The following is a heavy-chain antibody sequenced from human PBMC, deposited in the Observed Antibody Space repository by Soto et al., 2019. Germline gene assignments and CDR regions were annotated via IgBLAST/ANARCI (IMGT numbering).Heavy chain of an antibody. V-gene: IGHV4-31*03. CDR1: GGSISSGGYY. Sequence: QVQLQESGPGLVKPSQTLSLTCTVSGGSISSGGYYWSWIRQHPGKGLEWIGYIYYSGSTYYNPSLKSRVTISVDTSKNQFSLKLSSVTAADTAVYYCAREGYYGSGSLPNWFDPWGQGTLVTVSS. CDR3: AREGYYGSGSLPNWFDP. D-gene: IGHD3-10*01. J-gene: IGHJ5*02. CDR2: IYYSGST.